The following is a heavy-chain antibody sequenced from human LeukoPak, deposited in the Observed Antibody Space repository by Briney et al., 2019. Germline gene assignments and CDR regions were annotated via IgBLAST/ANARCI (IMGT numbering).Heavy chain of an antibody. CDR3: ARGGRSYYYDSSGYFRTLDY. D-gene: IGHD3-22*01. Sequence: ASVKVSCKASGYTFTGYYMHWVRQAPGQGLEWMGRINPNSGGTNYAQKFQGRVTITRDTSASTAYMELSSLRSEDTAVYYCARGGRSYYYDSSGYFRTLDYWGQGTLVTVSS. J-gene: IGHJ4*02. V-gene: IGHV1-2*06. CDR2: INPNSGGT. CDR1: GYTFTGYY.